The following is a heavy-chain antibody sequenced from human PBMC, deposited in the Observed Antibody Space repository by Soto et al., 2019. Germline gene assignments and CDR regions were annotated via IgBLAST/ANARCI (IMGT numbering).Heavy chain of an antibody. CDR1: GDSGSSNRAA. D-gene: IGHD1-7*01. V-gene: IGHV6-1*01. CDR2: TYYRTRWYY. J-gene: IGHJ6*03. CDR3: AGTTSHYWYYMDV. Sequence: PSQTPSLTCVISGDSGSSNRAAWNWIRQSPSRGLEWLGRTYYRTRWYYDYAVSVRSRITVNPDTSKNQFSLQLTSVTPEDTAVYYCAGTTSHYWYYMDVWGKGTTVTVSS.